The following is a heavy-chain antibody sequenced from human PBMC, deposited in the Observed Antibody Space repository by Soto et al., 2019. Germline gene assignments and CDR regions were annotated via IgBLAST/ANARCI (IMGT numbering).Heavy chain of an antibody. J-gene: IGHJ4*02. D-gene: IGHD1-26*01. CDR1: GFSFENAG. Sequence: AARSLRLWWGTSGFSFENAGMIWVRQAPGKGLEWVAVIWYDGSNKYYADSVKGRFTISRDNSKNTLYLQMNSLRAEDTAVYYCASPSAEGSYFSLWGQGTVVTVSS. V-gene: IGHV3-33*01. CDR3: ASPSAEGSYFSL. CDR2: IWYDGSNK.